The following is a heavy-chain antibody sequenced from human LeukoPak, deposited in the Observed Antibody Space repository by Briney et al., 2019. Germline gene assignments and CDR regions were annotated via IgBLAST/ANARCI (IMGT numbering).Heavy chain of an antibody. V-gene: IGHV4-61*02. J-gene: IGHJ4*02. D-gene: IGHD3-10*01. CDR2: IYTSGST. CDR1: GGSISSGSYS. Sequence: PSQTLSLTCTASGGSISSGSYSWSWIRQPAEKRLEWIGRIYTSGSTNYTPSLKSRVTISVDTSKNQFSLKLSSVTAADTAVYYCARGRYYGAGSSMYYFDYWGQGTLVTVSS. CDR3: ARGRYYGAGSSMYYFDY.